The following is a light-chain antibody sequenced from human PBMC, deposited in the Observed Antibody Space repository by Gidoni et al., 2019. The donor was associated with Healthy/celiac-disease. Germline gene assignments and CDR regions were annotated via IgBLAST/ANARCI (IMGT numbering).Light chain of an antibody. CDR3: QQYGSSPCR. J-gene: IGKJ2*04. CDR2: GAS. CDR1: QSVSSSY. V-gene: IGKV3-20*01. Sequence: EIVLTQSPGTLSLSPGERATLSCRASQSVSSSYLAWYQQKPGQAPRLLIYGASSRATGIPDRFSGSGSGTDFTLTISRLEPEDFAAYYCQQYGSSPCRFGQGTKLEIK.